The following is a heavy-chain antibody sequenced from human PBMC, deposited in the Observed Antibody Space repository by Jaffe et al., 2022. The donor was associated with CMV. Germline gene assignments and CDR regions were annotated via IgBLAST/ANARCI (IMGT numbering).Heavy chain of an antibody. CDR3: AKDRGGPGPWIQLYYMDV. D-gene: IGHD5-18*01. Sequence: EVQLVESGGGLVQPGGSLRLSCAASGFTFSSYAMSWVRQAPGKGLEWVSAISGSGGSTYYADSVKGRFTISRDNSKNTLYLQMNSLRAEDTAVYYCAKDRGGPGPWIQLYYMDVWGKGTTVTVSS. J-gene: IGHJ6*03. CDR1: GFTFSSYA. V-gene: IGHV3-23*04. CDR2: ISGSGGST.